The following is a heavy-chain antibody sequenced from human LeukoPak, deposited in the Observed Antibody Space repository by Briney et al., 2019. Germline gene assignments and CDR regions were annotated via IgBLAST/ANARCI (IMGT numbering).Heavy chain of an antibody. J-gene: IGHJ4*02. CDR2: ISAYNGNT. Sequence: ASVKVSCKASGYTFTSYGISWVRQAPGQGLEWMGWISAYNGNTNYAQKLQGRVTMTTDTSTSTAYMELRSLGSDDTAVYYCARMIPGTYYYDSSGYYLFDYWGQGTLVTVSS. D-gene: IGHD3-22*01. CDR1: GYTFTSYG. CDR3: ARMIPGTYYYDSSGYYLFDY. V-gene: IGHV1-18*01.